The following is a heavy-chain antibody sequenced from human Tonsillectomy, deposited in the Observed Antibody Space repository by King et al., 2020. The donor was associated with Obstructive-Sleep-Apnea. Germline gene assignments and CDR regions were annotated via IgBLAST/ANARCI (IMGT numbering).Heavy chain of an antibody. CDR2: IYYSGST. CDR3: AAEYGSGSYFFDY. Sequence: VQLQESGPGLVKPSQTLSLTCTVSGGSISSGGYYWSWIRQHPGKGLEWIGYIYYSGSTYYNPSLNSRVTLSVDTSKNQFSLKLSSVTAADTAVYYCAAEYGSGSYFFDYWGQGTLVTVSS. D-gene: IGHD3-10*01. CDR1: GGSISSGGYY. V-gene: IGHV4-31*03. J-gene: IGHJ4*02.